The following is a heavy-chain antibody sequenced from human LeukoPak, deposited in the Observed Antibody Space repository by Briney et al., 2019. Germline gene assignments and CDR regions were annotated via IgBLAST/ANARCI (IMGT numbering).Heavy chain of an antibody. V-gene: IGHV4-30-2*03. CDR1: GGSISSGDFS. CDR2: ISYPGST. Sequence: PSETLSLTCAVSGGSISSGDFSWTWIRQAPGKGLQWSGIISYPGSTYYSTSLQSRVTISVDTSKTQFSLTLSSVTAADTAVYYCARALPYGSGSYYKGRSYYYYMDVWGKGTTVTVSS. CDR3: ARALPYGSGSYYKGRSYYYYMDV. D-gene: IGHD3-10*01. J-gene: IGHJ6*03.